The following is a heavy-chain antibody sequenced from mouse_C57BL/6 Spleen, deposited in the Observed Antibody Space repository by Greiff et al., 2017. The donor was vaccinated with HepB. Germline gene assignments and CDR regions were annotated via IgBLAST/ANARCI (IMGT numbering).Heavy chain of an antibody. V-gene: IGHV1-64*01. Sequence: QVQLQQPGAELVKPGASVKLSCKASGYTFTSYWMHWVKQRPGQGLEWIGMIHPNSGSTNYNEKFKSKATLTVDKSSSTAYMQLSSLTSEDSAVYYCVTAQAYYAMDYWGQGTSVTVSS. CDR1: GYTFTSYW. CDR2: IHPNSGST. J-gene: IGHJ4*01. CDR3: VTAQAYYAMDY. D-gene: IGHD3-2*02.